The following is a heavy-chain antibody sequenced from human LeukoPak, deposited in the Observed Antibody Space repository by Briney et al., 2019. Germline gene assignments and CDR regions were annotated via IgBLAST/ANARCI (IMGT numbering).Heavy chain of an antibody. J-gene: IGHJ4*02. CDR3: VRDRTYYYDSSAYDY. V-gene: IGHV4-39*07. CDR1: GDSISSSSYY. Sequence: SETLSLTCTVSGDSISSSSYYWGWIRQPPGKGLEWIASINYSGSTYYNPSLKSLVTISVDTSKNQFFLKLSSVTAADTAVYYCVRDRTYYYDSSAYDYWGQGTLVTVPS. CDR2: INYSGST. D-gene: IGHD3-22*01.